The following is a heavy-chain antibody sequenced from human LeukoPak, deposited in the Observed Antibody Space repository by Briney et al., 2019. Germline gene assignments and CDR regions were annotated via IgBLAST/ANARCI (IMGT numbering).Heavy chain of an antibody. CDR2: IYSAGTT. D-gene: IGHD3-22*01. Sequence: GGSLRLSCAASGFTVSSVYMSWVRQAPGKGLEWVSLIYSAGTTYYADSVKGRFIISRDNSKNTLYLQMNSLRAEDTAVYYCARGQPYHYDSRGYSVPHDWGQGTLVTVSS. J-gene: IGHJ4*02. CDR3: ARGQPYHYDSRGYSVPHD. V-gene: IGHV3-53*01. CDR1: GFTVSSVY.